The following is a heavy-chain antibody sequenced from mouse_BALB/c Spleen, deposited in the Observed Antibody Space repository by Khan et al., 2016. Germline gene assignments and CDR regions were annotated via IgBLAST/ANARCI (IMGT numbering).Heavy chain of an antibody. Sequence: EVQLQESGPGLVKPSQSLSLTCTVSGYSITSDYAWNWIRQFPGNKLEWMGYISYSGSTSYNPSLKSRISITRDTSKNQFFLQLNSVTTEDTATYYCARSGALRLRYFDVWGAGTTVTVSS. J-gene: IGHJ1*01. CDR1: GYSITSDYA. CDR3: ARSGALRLRYFDV. V-gene: IGHV3-2*02. D-gene: IGHD1-2*01. CDR2: ISYSGST.